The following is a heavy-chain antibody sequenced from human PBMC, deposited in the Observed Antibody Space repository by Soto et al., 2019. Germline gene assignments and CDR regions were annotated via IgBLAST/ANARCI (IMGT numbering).Heavy chain of an antibody. Sequence: QITLKESGPTLVKPTQTLTLTCTFSGFSLSTSGVGVGWIRQPPGKALEWLAFIYWDDDKRYSPSLKTRLTITKDTSKNQVVLTMTNMDPVDTATYYCAQRSSITRFGVVTSGFFDPWGQGTLVTVSS. D-gene: IGHD3-3*01. CDR1: GFSLSTSGVG. CDR2: IYWDDDK. V-gene: IGHV2-5*02. CDR3: AQRSSITRFGVVTSGFFDP. J-gene: IGHJ5*02.